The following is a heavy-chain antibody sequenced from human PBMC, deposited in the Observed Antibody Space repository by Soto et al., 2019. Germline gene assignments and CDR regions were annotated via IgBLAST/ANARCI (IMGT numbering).Heavy chain of an antibody. Sequence: GASVKVSCKASGGTFSSYAISWVRQAPGQGLEWMGGIIPIFGTANYAQKFQGRVTITADKSTSTAYMELSSLRSEDTAVYYCARDREMATITGDAFDIWGQGTMVTVSS. CDR3: ARDREMATITGDAFDI. CDR2: IIPIFGTA. J-gene: IGHJ3*02. CDR1: GGTFSSYA. D-gene: IGHD5-12*01. V-gene: IGHV1-69*06.